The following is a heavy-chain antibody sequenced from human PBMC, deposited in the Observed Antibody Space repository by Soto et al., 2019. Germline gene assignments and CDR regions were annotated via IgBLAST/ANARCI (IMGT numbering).Heavy chain of an antibody. V-gene: IGHV3-30*18. CDR2: ISYDGSNK. Sequence: GGSLRLSCAASVFTFSSYGMHWVRQAPGKGLEWVAVISYDGSNKYYADSVKGRFAISRDNSKNTLYLQMNSLRAEDTAVYYCAKEGGGFGELLYYYYGMDVWGQGTTVTVSS. CDR1: VFTFSSYG. J-gene: IGHJ6*02. D-gene: IGHD3-10*01. CDR3: AKEGGGFGELLYYYYGMDV.